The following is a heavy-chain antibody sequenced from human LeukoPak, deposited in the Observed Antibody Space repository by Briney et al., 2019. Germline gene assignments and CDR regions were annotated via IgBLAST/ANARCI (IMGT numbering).Heavy chain of an antibody. V-gene: IGHV1-46*01. J-gene: IGHJ4*02. D-gene: IGHD6-19*01. Sequence: ASVKVSCKASGYTFTSYYMHWVRQAPGQGLEWMGIINPSGGSTSYAQKFQGRVTMTRDTSISTAYMELSRLRSDDTAVYYCARVGPRAWQWLVNWGQGTLVTVSS. CDR1: GYTFTSYY. CDR3: ARVGPRAWQWLVN. CDR2: INPSGGST.